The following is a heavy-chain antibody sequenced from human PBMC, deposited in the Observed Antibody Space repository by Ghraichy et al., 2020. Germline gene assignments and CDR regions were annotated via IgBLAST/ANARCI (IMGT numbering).Heavy chain of an antibody. J-gene: IGHJ6*02. CDR2: MSSSNSYI. CDR1: GFTFNTYS. V-gene: IGHV3-21*01. D-gene: IGHD3-10*01. Sequence: GGSLRLSCAASGFTFNTYSMNWVRQAPGKGLEWVSSMSSSNSYIYYADSVKGRFTISRDNAKNSLFLQMNSLRAEDTAVYYCARGRNVLHDSGSYSIYYYGMDVWGQGTTVTVSS. CDR3: ARGRNVLHDSGSYSIYYYGMDV.